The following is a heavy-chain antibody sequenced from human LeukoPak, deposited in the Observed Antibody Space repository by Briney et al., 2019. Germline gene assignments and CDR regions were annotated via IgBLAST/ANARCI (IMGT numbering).Heavy chain of an antibody. CDR2: IWYDGSNK. J-gene: IGHJ6*04. V-gene: IGHV3-33*01. D-gene: IGHD3-10*01. CDR3: ARALMVSYYGMDV. Sequence: PGRSLRLSCAASGFTFSSYGMHWVRQAPGKGLEWVAVIWYDGSNKYYADSVKGRFTISRGNSKNTLYLQMNSLRAEDTAVYYCARALMVSYYGMDVWGKGTTVTVSS. CDR1: GFTFSSYG.